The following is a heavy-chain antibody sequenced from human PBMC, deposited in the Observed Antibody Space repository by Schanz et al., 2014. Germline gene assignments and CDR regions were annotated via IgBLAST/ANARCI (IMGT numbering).Heavy chain of an antibody. CDR1: GYTFTSSG. CDR3: ARERGVRGGGVWKVNWFDP. V-gene: IGHV1-18*01. J-gene: IGHJ5*02. Sequence: LVQSGSELKKPGASVKVSCKASGYTFTSSGFSWVRQAPGQGLEWMGWINGYNAHTNYAQKFQGRVTMTRATSTSTAYMELSSLRSEDTAVYYCARERGVRGGGVWKVNWFDPWGQGTLVTVSS. CDR2: INGYNAHT. D-gene: IGHD3-10*01.